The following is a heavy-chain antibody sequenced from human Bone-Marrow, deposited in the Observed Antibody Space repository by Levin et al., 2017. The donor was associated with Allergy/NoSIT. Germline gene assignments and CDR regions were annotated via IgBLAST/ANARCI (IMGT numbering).Heavy chain of an antibody. CDR3: ARGTFHGAADAFEG. D-gene: IGHD1/OR15-1a*01. CDR2: ISYIGST. V-gene: IGHV4-31*03. CDR1: GGSISGGGYY. J-gene: IGHJ3*01. Sequence: SETLSLTCTVSGGSISGGGYYWCWIRQHPGKGLEWIGCISYIGSTHYNPSLKSRATTSADTSDTQFFLKMSSVTAADTAVFYCARGTFHGAADAFEGWGQGTIVTVST.